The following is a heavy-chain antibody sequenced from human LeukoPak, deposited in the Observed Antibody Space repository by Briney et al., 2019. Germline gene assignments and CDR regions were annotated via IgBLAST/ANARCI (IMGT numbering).Heavy chain of an antibody. CDR2: IYSGGRT. CDR1: GFTVRCNY. Sequence: PGGSLRLSCAASGFTVRCNYLGWVRQAPGKGVEWVSVIYSGGRTYYADSVKGRFTISRDNSQNTLYLQMNSLRADDTAVYYCARDLYGDLNYWGQGTLVTVSS. CDR3: ARDLYGDLNY. V-gene: IGHV3-53*01. J-gene: IGHJ4*02. D-gene: IGHD4-17*01.